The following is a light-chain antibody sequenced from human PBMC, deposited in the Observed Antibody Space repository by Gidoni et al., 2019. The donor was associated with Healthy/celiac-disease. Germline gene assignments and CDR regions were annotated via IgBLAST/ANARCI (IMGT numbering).Light chain of an antibody. V-gene: IGKV1-5*03. Sequence: ESQITQSPSTLSASVGARVTNTCRASQSISIRLAWYQQKPGKAPNLLIYKASSLEGGVPSRFSGSGSWTEFTLTISSLQPDDFATYYCQQYNSYSPYTFGQGTKLEIK. J-gene: IGKJ2*01. CDR3: QQYNSYSPYT. CDR1: QSISIR. CDR2: KAS.